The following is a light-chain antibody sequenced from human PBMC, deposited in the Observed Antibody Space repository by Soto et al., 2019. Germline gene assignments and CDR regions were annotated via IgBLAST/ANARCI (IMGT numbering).Light chain of an antibody. CDR3: QQSYDHPLT. Sequence: DLQMTQSPSSLSASVGDRVSITCRASQTISRNVNWFQQKPGEVPNLLIYSASTLQSGVPSRFSGSGSGTEFTLTISNLQPEDFATYYCQQSYDHPLTFGQGTRLEI. V-gene: IGKV1-39*01. CDR1: QTISRN. J-gene: IGKJ5*01. CDR2: SAS.